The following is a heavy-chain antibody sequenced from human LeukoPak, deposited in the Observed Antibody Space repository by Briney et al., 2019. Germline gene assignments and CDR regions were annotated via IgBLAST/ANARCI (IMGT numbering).Heavy chain of an antibody. CDR1: GFTFSSYW. CDR3: ARGEEYSSSSYQCDY. J-gene: IGHJ4*02. D-gene: IGHD6-13*01. Sequence: GGSLRLSCAASGFTFSSYWMSWVRQAPGKGLEWVANIKQDGSEKYYVDSVKGRFTISRDNAKKSLHLQMNSLRAEDTALYYCARGEEYSSSSYQCDYWGQGTLVTVSS. CDR2: IKQDGSEK. V-gene: IGHV3-7*01.